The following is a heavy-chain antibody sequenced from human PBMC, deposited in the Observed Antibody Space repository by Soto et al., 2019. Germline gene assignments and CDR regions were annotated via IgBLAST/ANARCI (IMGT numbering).Heavy chain of an antibody. CDR3: AKPLTTVTNYYFDQ. D-gene: IGHD4-17*01. V-gene: IGHV3-30*18. Sequence: QVQLVESGGGVIKPGRSLRLSCAASGFTFISYGMHWVRQAPGKGLEWVAVISHDGSNKYGADSVKGRFTISRDNSKNTLYLQMNSLRPEDSAVYYCAKPLTTVTNYYFDQWGQGTLVTVSS. CDR2: ISHDGSNK. CDR1: GFTFISYG. J-gene: IGHJ4*02.